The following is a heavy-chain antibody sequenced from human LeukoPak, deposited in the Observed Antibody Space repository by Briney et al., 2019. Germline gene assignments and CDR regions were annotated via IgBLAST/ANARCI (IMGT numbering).Heavy chain of an antibody. J-gene: IGHJ4*02. CDR2: IWFDGSNK. V-gene: IGHV3-33*01. Sequence: PGGSLRLSCAASGFTFSTSGMHWVRQAPGKGLEWVAVIWFDGSNKHYADSVKGRFTISRDNAKNSLYLQMNSLRAEDTAVYYCARGAYYYEDWGQGTLVTVSS. CDR1: GFTFSTSG. D-gene: IGHD3-22*01. CDR3: ARGAYYYED.